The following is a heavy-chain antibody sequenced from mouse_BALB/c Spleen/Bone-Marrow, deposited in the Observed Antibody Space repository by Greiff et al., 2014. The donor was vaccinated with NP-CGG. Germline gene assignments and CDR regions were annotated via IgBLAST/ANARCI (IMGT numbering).Heavy chain of an antibody. D-gene: IGHD4-1*01. J-gene: IGHJ4*01. Sequence: EVKLVESGGDLVKPGGSLKLSCAASGFTFSSYGMSWVRQTPDKRLEGVATINSGGVNTYYIDSVKGRFTISRDNAKNTLYLQMSSLKSEDTAMYHCARRGNWDGRAAMDYWGQGTSVTVSS. V-gene: IGHV5-6*02. CDR3: ARRGNWDGRAAMDY. CDR1: GFTFSSYG. CDR2: INSGGVNT.